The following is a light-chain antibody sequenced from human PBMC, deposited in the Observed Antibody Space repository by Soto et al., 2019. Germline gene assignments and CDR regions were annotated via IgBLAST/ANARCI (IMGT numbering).Light chain of an antibody. Sequence: EIVLTQSPGTLSLSPGERATLSCRASQSVTSNYLAWYQQKPGQAPRLLIYVASIRATGLPDRFSGSGSGTDFTLTISRLEPEDFAVYYCQQYGSSYTFGQGTKLEIK. CDR1: QSVTSNY. CDR2: VAS. CDR3: QQYGSSYT. J-gene: IGKJ2*01. V-gene: IGKV3-20*01.